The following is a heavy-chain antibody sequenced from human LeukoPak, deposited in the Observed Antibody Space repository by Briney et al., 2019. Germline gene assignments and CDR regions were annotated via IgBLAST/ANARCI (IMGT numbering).Heavy chain of an antibody. CDR1: GFTLRSYA. D-gene: IGHD6-13*01. J-gene: IGHJ4*02. CDR2: ITDSGTKT. Sequence: GGSLRLSCAPSGFTLRSYAMSWVRQAPGKGLEWVSGITDSGTKTYYADSVKGRFTISRDTSKNTLYLQMNSLRAEDTAIYYCTRVLQQIGYFDYWGPGTLVTVSS. V-gene: IGHV3-23*01. CDR3: TRVLQQIGYFDY.